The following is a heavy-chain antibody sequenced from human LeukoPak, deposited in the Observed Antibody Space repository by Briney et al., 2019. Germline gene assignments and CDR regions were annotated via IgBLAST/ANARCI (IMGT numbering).Heavy chain of an antibody. Sequence: GASVKVSCKSSGYTFTGYYMHWVRQAPGQGLEWVGRINPNSGGTNYAQKFQGRVTMTRDTSISTDYMELSRLRSDDTAVYYCARGDGSGIYYYYYYYMDVWGKGTTVTVSS. CDR3: ARGDGSGIYYYYYYYMDV. J-gene: IGHJ6*03. CDR2: INPNSGGT. CDR1: GYTFTGYY. V-gene: IGHV1-2*06. D-gene: IGHD3-10*01.